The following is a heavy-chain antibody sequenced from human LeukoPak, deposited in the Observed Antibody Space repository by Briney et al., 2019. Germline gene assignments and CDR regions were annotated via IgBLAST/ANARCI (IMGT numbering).Heavy chain of an antibody. CDR3: ASLRRYGSGSYYQPSGYWFDP. CDR1: GGSISSGGYY. J-gene: IGHJ5*02. CDR2: IYYSGST. V-gene: IGHV4-31*03. D-gene: IGHD3-10*01. Sequence: SETLSLTCTVSGGSISSGGYYWSWIRQHPGKGLEWIGYIYYSGSTYYNPSLKSRVTISVDTSKNQFSLKLSSVTAADTAVYYCASLRRYGSGSYYQPSGYWFDPWGQGTLVIVSS.